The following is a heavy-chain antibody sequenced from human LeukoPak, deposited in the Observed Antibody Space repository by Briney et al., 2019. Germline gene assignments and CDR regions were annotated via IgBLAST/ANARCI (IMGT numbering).Heavy chain of an antibody. V-gene: IGHV3-23*01. CDR2: ISGGAGST. D-gene: IGHD3-16*01. J-gene: IGHJ4*02. Sequence: TGGSLRLSCAASGFAFNNYAMSWVRQAPGKGLEWVSIISGGAGSTYYADSLKGRFTISRDNSKNTLYLQMNSLRAEDTAMYYCARGMGASTYYFDYWGQGTLVTVSS. CDR3: ARGMGASTYYFDY. CDR1: GFAFNNYA.